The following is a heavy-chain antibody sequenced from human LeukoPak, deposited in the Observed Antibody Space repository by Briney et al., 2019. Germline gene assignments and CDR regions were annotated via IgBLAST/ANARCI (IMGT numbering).Heavy chain of an antibody. CDR3: ARETIWDKGSYGY. V-gene: IGHV1-69*06. J-gene: IGHJ4*02. CDR1: GGTFSSYA. CDR2: IIPIFGTA. D-gene: IGHD1-26*01. Sequence: SVRVSCKASGGTFSSYAISWVRQAPGQGLEWMGGIIPIFGTANYAQKFQGRVTITADKSTSTAYMELSSLRSEDTAVYYCARETIWDKGSYGYWGQGTLVTVSS.